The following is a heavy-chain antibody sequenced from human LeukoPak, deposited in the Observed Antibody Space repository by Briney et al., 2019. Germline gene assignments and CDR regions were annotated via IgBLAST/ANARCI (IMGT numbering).Heavy chain of an antibody. D-gene: IGHD3-22*01. CDR3: AKAGVVVVSISLLYDY. CDR1: GFTFSSYA. J-gene: IGHJ4*02. Sequence: PGGSLRLSCAASGFTFSSYAMSWVRQAPGKGLEWVSAISGSGGSTYYADSVKGRFTISRDNSKNTLYLQMSSLRAEDTAVYYCAKAGVVVVSISLLYDYWGQGTLVTVSS. CDR2: ISGSGGST. V-gene: IGHV3-23*01.